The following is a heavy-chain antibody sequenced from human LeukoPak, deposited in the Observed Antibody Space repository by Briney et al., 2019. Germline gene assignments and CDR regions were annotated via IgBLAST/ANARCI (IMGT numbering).Heavy chain of an antibody. CDR2: ISYDGSNK. J-gene: IGHJ4*02. CDR1: GFTFSSYG. CDR3: ARGVVKKFSSSWYGIDY. Sequence: GGSLRLSCAASGFTFSSYGMHWVRQAPGKGLEWVAVISYDGSNKYYADSVKGRFTISRDNSKNTLYLQMNSLRSEDTAVYYCARGVVKKFSSSWYGIDYWGQGTLVTVSS. V-gene: IGHV3-30*03. D-gene: IGHD6-13*01.